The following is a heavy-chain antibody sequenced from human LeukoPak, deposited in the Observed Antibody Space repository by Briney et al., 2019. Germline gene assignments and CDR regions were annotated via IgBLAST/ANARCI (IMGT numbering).Heavy chain of an antibody. Sequence: SETLSLTCAVYGGSFSGCYWSWIRQPPGKGLEWIGEINHSGSTNYNPSLKSRVTISVDTSKNQFSLKLSSVTAADTAVYYCARGPKSKRLLWFGEKTYYFDYWGQGTLVTVSS. D-gene: IGHD3-10*01. J-gene: IGHJ4*02. V-gene: IGHV4-34*01. CDR1: GGSFSGCY. CDR2: INHSGST. CDR3: ARGPKSKRLLWFGEKTYYFDY.